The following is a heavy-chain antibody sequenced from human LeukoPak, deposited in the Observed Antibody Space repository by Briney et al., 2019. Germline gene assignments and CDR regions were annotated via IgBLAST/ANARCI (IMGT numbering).Heavy chain of an antibody. CDR2: INPNSGGT. V-gene: IGHV1-2*02. J-gene: IGHJ5*02. CDR3: ARARRVGAGFDP. Sequence: ASVKVSCKASGYTFTSYYMHWVRQAPGQGLEWMGWINPNSGGTNYAQKFQGRVTMTRDTSISTAYMELSRLRSDDTAVYYCARARRVGAGFDPWGQGTLVTVSS. CDR1: GYTFTSYY. D-gene: IGHD1-26*01.